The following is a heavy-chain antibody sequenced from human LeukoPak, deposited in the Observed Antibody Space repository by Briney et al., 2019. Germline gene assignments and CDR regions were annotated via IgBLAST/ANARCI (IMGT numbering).Heavy chain of an antibody. CDR1: GGTFSSYA. CDR3: ARYRRFGEFHYYFDY. CDR2: IIPIFGTA. V-gene: IGHV1-69*13. Sequence: SVKVSCKASGGTFSSYAISWVRQAPGQGLEWMGGIIPIFGTANYAQKFQGRVTITADESTSTAYMELSSLRSEDTAVYYCARYRRFGEFHYYFDYWGQGTLVTVSS. D-gene: IGHD3-10*01. J-gene: IGHJ4*02.